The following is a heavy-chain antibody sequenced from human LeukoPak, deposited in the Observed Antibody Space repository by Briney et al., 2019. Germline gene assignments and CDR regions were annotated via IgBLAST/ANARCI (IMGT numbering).Heavy chain of an antibody. D-gene: IGHD3-16*01. Sequence: SETLSLTCTVSGGSISDYYWSWIRQPPGKGLEWIGYIYYSGRTNYNPSLKSRVTILVDTSKNQFSLKMSSVTAADTAVYYCARIEETLTGGDAFDLWDQGTKVTVSS. CDR3: ARIEETLTGGDAFDL. CDR1: GGSISDYY. J-gene: IGHJ3*01. V-gene: IGHV4-59*08. CDR2: IYYSGRT.